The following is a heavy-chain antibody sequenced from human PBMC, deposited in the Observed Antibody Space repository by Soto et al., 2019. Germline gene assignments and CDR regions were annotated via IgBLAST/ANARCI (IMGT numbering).Heavy chain of an antibody. D-gene: IGHD1-1*01. J-gene: IGHJ5*01. CDR1: GDSIGSGEYY. CDR2: ILSLGTT. Sequence: SETLSLTCTVSGDSIGSGEYYWTWIRQPPGKSLEWIGYILSLGTTYYNPSLRSRVIMSADTSKNQFSLQLRSVTAADTAVYYCARAGENETVAVGWFDSWGQGSLVTVSS. V-gene: IGHV4-30-4*01. CDR3: ARAGENETVAVGWFDS.